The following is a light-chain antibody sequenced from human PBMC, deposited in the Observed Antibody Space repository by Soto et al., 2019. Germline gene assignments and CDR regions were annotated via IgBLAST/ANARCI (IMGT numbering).Light chain of an antibody. CDR2: GVS. V-gene: IGKV3-20*01. Sequence: TQSQGTRALSAGERATLSCRASHTGSNSYLAWYQQKSGQAPRLLIYGVSTRATGTPDRFSGSGSGTEFTLTIRRLEPEDFAVYFCQHYVYPQWTFGPGTKVDIK. CDR1: HTGSNSY. J-gene: IGKJ1*01. CDR3: QHYVYPQWT.